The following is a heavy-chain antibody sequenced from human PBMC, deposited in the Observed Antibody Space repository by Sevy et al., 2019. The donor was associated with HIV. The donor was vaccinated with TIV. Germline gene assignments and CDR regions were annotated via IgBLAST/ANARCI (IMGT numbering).Heavy chain of an antibody. Sequence: GGSLRLSCAASGFTFSSYAMSWVRQAPGKGLEWVSAISGSGGSTYYADSVKGRFTISSDISKNTLYLQRNSLRAEDTVVYYCAKDPAFFGVVRPLLYFDYWGQGTLVTVSS. V-gene: IGHV3-23*01. CDR3: AKDPAFFGVVRPLLYFDY. CDR2: ISGSGGST. CDR1: GFTFSSYA. J-gene: IGHJ4*02. D-gene: IGHD3-3*01.